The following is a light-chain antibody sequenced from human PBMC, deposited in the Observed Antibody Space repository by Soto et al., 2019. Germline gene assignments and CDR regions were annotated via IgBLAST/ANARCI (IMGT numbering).Light chain of an antibody. Sequence: QSALTQPASVSGSPGQSITISCTGTSSDVGGYNYVSWYQQHPGKAPKLMIYEVSNRPSGVSNRFSGSKSGNTASLTISGLQAEEEADYYCSSSTSSSTLLFGGGTKLTVL. CDR1: SSDVGGYNY. CDR3: SSSTSSSTLL. V-gene: IGLV2-14*01. J-gene: IGLJ2*01. CDR2: EVS.